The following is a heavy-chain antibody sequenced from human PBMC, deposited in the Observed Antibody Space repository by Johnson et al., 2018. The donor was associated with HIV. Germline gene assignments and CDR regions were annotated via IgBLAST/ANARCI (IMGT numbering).Heavy chain of an antibody. CDR2: VGHDGSNK. CDR3: ARTMLVPSGAFDI. Sequence: QVQLVESGGGVVQPGRSLRLSCVASGFTFNSYAMHWVRQAPGKGLEWVAHVGHDGSNKHSADSVRGRISISRDNATNSLYLQINSLRAEDTALYYCARTMLVPSGAFDIWGQGTMVTVSS. CDR1: GFTFNSYA. J-gene: IGHJ3*02. D-gene: IGHD2-2*01. V-gene: IGHV3-33*08.